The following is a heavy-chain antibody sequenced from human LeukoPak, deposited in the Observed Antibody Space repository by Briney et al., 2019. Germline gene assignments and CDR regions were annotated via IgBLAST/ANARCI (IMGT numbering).Heavy chain of an antibody. CDR3: ARGITFGDNAFDY. CDR1: GYTFSSYD. CDR2: MNPKSDNT. V-gene: IGHV1-8*01. J-gene: IGHJ4*02. Sequence: PGASVKVSCKASGYTFSSYDINWVRQATGQGLEWMGWMNPKSDNTVYAQNFQGKVTMTRDTSISTAYMELSSLRSEDTAVYYCARGITFGDNAFDYWGQGTLVTVSS. D-gene: IGHD3-16*01.